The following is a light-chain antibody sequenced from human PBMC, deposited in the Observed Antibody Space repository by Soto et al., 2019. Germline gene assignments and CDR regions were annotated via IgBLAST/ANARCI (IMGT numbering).Light chain of an antibody. CDR2: EVS. V-gene: IGLV2-14*01. CDR1: SSDVGAYNY. J-gene: IGLJ1*01. Sequence: QSVLTQPASVSGSPGQSITISCTGTSSDVGAYNYVSWYQQQSGKAPKLLIHEVSSRPAGVSDRFSGSKSGNTASLTISGLQAEDEADYYCSAFATSRAYVFGIGTKATV. CDR3: SAFATSRAYV.